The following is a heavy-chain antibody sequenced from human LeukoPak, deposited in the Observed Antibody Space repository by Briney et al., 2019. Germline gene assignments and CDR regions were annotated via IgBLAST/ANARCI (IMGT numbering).Heavy chain of an antibody. J-gene: IGHJ4*02. CDR2: INPNSGST. CDR1: GYTFTGYY. D-gene: IGHD3-22*01. Sequence: ASVKVSCKASGYTFTGYYMHWVRQAPGQGLEWMGWINPNSGSTNYAQKFQGRVTMTRDTSISTAYMELSRLRSDDTAVYYCARDPSNYYDSSGQDYWGQGTLVTVSS. V-gene: IGHV1-2*02. CDR3: ARDPSNYYDSSGQDY.